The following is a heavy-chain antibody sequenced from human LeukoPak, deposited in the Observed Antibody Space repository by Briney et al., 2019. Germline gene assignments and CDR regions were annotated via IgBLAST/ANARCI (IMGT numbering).Heavy chain of an antibody. CDR2: IYCDGSKT. CDR3: ARHALFMTTVTTYFDY. CDR1: GYIFTDYW. J-gene: IGHJ4*02. V-gene: IGHV5-51*01. D-gene: IGHD4-17*01. Sequence: GESLKISCQTSGYIFTDYWIGWVRQMPGKGLEWMAIIYCDGSKTIYSPSFQTQVTISVDKSTNTAYLQWTSLKASDTAMYYCARHALFMTTVTTYFDYWGQGTLVTVSS.